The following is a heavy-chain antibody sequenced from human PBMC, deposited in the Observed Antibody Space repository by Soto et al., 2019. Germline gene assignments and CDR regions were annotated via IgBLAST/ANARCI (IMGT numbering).Heavy chain of an antibody. CDR2: INAGNGNT. CDR1: GYTFTSYA. Sequence: GASVKVSCKASGYTFTSYAMHWVRQAPGQRLEWMGWINAGNGNTKYSQKFQGRVTITRDTSASTAYMELSSLRSEDTAVYYCASAGWARIAAAGMDLYYYYFGMDVWGQGTTVTVSS. CDR3: ASAGWARIAAAGMDLYYYYFGMDV. D-gene: IGHD6-25*01. V-gene: IGHV1-3*01. J-gene: IGHJ6*02.